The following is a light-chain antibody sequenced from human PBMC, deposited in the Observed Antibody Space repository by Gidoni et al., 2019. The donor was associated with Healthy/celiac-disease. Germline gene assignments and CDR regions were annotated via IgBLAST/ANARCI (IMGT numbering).Light chain of an antibody. CDR3: QQYNNWPLFT. CDR1: QSVSSN. Sequence: EIVMTQSTATLSVSPGERSTLSCRDIQSVSSNLAWYQQKPCQAPRLLIYGASNSATGIPARFSGSGSGTEFTLTISSLQSEDFAVYYCQQYNNWPLFTFGPGTKVDIK. V-gene: IGKV3-15*01. J-gene: IGKJ3*01. CDR2: GAS.